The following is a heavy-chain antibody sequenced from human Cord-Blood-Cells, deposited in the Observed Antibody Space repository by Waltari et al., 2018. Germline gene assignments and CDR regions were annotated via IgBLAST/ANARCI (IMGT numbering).Heavy chain of an antibody. CDR2: INHGGST. D-gene: IGHD3-9*01. CDR1: GGSFSGYY. V-gene: IGHV4-34*01. CDR3: ARESSVRYFDWLLYRWFDP. J-gene: IGHJ5*02. Sequence: QVQLQQWGAGLLKPSETLSLTCAVYGGSFSGYYWSWIRQPPGKGLEWIGEINHGGSTNYNPSLKSRVTISVDTSKNQFSLKLSSVTAADTAVYYCARESSVRYFDWLLYRWFDPWGQGTLVTVSS.